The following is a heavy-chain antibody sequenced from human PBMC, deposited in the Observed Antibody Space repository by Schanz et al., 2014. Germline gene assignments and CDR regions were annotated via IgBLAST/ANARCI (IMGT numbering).Heavy chain of an antibody. D-gene: IGHD5-12*01. CDR2: ISSSGTTI. V-gene: IGHV3-48*01. CDR1: GFAFSSYS. Sequence: DVQLLESGGGLVQPGGSLRLSCTASGFAFSSYSMNWVRQAPGKGLEWVSYISSSGTTIYYADSVEGRFTISRDNSRNTLYLQMNSLRTEDTAVYYCASPSGYSDYGTYFDFWGQGTLVTVSS. CDR3: ASPSGYSDYGTYFDF. J-gene: IGHJ4*02.